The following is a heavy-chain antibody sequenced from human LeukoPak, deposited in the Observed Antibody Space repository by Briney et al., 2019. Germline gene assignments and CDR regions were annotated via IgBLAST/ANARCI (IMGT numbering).Heavy chain of an antibody. CDR3: ARGGQLAVPDPFDS. D-gene: IGHD6-19*01. CDR1: GGSLRSHY. V-gene: IGHV4-59*11. J-gene: IGHJ4*02. CDR2: IYYSGST. Sequence: TSGTLPLTCTLSGGSLRSHYWSWIRQPPGKALEWLGHIYYSGSTTYSPSLKSRLTISVDTSRNQFSLSLISVTAADTAVYYCARGGQLAVPDPFDSWGQGTLVTVSS.